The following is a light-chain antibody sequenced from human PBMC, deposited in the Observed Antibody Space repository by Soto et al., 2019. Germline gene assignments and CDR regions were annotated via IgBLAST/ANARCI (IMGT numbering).Light chain of an antibody. J-gene: IGKJ1*01. CDR3: QQYKNWPPDRP. CDR2: GAS. V-gene: IGKV3-15*01. CDR1: QSVGSN. Sequence: EIVMTQSPATLSVSPGERATLSCRASQSVGSNLAWYQQKPGQAPRLLIYGASTRATGIPARFSGSGSGTVFPLTLSRLKSEDFEIYFCQQYKNWPPDRPSGQGTKGEIK.